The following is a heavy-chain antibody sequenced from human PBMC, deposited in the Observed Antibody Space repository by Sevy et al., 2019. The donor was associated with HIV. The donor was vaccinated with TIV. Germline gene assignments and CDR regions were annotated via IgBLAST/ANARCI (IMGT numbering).Heavy chain of an antibody. V-gene: IGHV1-2*06. CDR2: INPNSGGT. J-gene: IGHJ4*02. CDR1: GYTFTGYY. Sequence: ASVKVSCKASGYTFTGYYMHWVRQAPGQGLEWMGRINPNSGGTNYAQKFQGRVTMTRDTSISTAYVELSRLRSDDTAVYYCARAVGLTTVLTVFDYWGQGTLVTVSS. CDR3: ARAVGLTTVLTVFDY. D-gene: IGHD4-17*01.